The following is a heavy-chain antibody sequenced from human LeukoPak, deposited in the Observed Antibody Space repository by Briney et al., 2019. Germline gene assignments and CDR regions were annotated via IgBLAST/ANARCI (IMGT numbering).Heavy chain of an antibody. D-gene: IGHD3-3*01. Sequence: PGGSLRLSCAASGFTFSSYGMHWVRQAPGKGLEWVAVISYDGSNKYYADSVKGRFTISRDNAKNSLYLQMNSLRAEDTAVYYCARGFWSGYQPNDWGQGTLVTVSS. V-gene: IGHV3-30*03. CDR3: ARGFWSGYQPND. CDR2: ISYDGSNK. J-gene: IGHJ4*02. CDR1: GFTFSSYG.